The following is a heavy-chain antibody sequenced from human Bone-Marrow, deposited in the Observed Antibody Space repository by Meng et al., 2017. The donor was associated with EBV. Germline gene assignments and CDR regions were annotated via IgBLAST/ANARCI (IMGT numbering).Heavy chain of an antibody. CDR3: AKSSSSTPGVVDS. V-gene: IGHV4-61*01. Sequence: QVQLQESGPGLVKPSETLSLTCTVSGASVSGGTFHWSWIRPPPGKELEWIGYIYDGGTTIYNPSLKSRVTIFLDTSRNQLSLGLRSVTTADTAVYYCAKSSSSTPGVVDSWGQGTLVTVSS. J-gene: IGHJ4*02. D-gene: IGHD6-6*01. CDR1: GASVSGGTFH. CDR2: IYDGGTT.